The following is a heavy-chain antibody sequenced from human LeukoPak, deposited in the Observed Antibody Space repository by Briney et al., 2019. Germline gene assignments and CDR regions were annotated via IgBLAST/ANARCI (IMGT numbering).Heavy chain of an antibody. CDR1: GLTFDDYD. V-gene: IGHV3-20*04. Sequence: PGGSLRLSCAASGLTFDDYDMSWVHQAPGKGLEWVSGINWNGGSTGYADSVKGRFSISRDNAKNSLYLQMNSLRAEDTAFYYCARDIPHAAAATNWFDPWGQGTLVTVSS. CDR2: INWNGGST. D-gene: IGHD6-13*01. J-gene: IGHJ5*02. CDR3: ARDIPHAAAATNWFDP.